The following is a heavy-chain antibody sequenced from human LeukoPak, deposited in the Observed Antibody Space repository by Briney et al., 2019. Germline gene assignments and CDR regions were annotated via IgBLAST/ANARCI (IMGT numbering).Heavy chain of an antibody. V-gene: IGHV1-69*04. J-gene: IGHJ4*02. D-gene: IGHD2-2*01. CDR2: IIPILGIA. Sequence: GASVKVSCKASGGTFSSYAISWVRQAPGQGLEWMGRIIPILGIANYAQKFQGRVTITADKSTSTAYMELSSLRSEDTAVYYCARVVVPATNYDYWGQGTLVTVSS. CDR1: GGTFSSYA. CDR3: ARVVVPATNYDY.